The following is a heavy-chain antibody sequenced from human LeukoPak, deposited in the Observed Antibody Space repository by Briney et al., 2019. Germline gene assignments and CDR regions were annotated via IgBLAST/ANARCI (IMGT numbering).Heavy chain of an antibody. D-gene: IGHD2-2*02. CDR1: GFTVSSNY. V-gene: IGHV3-66*01. J-gene: IGHJ3*02. CDR2: IYGGGST. Sequence: PGGSLRLSCAASGFTVSSNYMSWVRQAPGKGLEWVSVIYGGGSTYYADSVKGRFTISRDNSKNTLYLQMNSLRAEDTAVYYCARGDCSSTSCYMGSAFDIWSQGTMVTVSS. CDR3: ARGDCSSTSCYMGSAFDI.